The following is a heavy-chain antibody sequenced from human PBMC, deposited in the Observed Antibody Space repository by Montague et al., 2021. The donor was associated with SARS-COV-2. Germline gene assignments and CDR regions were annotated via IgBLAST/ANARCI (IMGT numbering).Heavy chain of an antibody. CDR1: GGSISSHF. J-gene: IGHJ5*02. CDR3: ARATTVRGAVNWFDP. CDR2: INYSGGT. D-gene: IGHD3-10*01. V-gene: IGHV4-59*11. Sequence: SETLSLTCTVSGGSISSHFWSWIRQPPGKGLEWIGYINYSGGTXXXPSXXXRVTVSVDTTKNQFSLKVTPVIAADTAVYYCARATTVRGAVNWFDPWGQGTQVIVSS.